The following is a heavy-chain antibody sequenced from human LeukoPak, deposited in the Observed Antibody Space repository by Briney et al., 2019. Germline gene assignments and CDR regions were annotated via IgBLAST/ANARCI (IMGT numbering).Heavy chain of an antibody. CDR2: LRGDTGDT. V-gene: IGHV1-2*02. CDR3: ARVRDNAYDY. Sequence: ASVTVSCMTSGYMVSDYYMHWVRQAPGQGLEWMGWLRGDTGDTDSPQKFKGRVTMTRDTANNTAYMQLSRLTYDDTAIYFCARVRDNAYDYWGQGTLVTVSS. J-gene: IGHJ4*02. D-gene: IGHD1-1*01. CDR1: GYMVSDYY.